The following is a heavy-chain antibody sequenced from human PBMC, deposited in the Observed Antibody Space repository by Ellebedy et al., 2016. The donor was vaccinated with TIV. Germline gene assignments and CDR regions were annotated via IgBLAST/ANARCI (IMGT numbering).Heavy chain of an antibody. D-gene: IGHD3-9*01. Sequence: SETLSLXXAVSGGSISSSNWWSWVRQPPGKGLEWIGEIYHSGSTNYNPSLKSRVTISVDTSKNQFSLKLSSVTAADTAVYYCARDTGSSLDWLLGGNQDDAFDIWGQGTMVTVSS. CDR2: IYHSGST. V-gene: IGHV4-4*02. CDR3: ARDTGSSLDWLLGGNQDDAFDI. CDR1: GGSISSSNW. J-gene: IGHJ3*02.